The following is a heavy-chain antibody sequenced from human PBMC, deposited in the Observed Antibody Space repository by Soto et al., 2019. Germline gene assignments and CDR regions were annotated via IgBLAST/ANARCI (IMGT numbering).Heavy chain of an antibody. Sequence: ASETLSLTCAVSGDPISSSKWWTWVRQTPGKGLEWIGKIDQNGITNYNLSLESRVTILKDNSKSQLSLKLTSVTAVDSAVYYCARLSRDYYYYGMDVWGQGATVTVSS. CDR1: GDPISSSKW. J-gene: IGHJ6*02. V-gene: IGHV4-4*02. CDR2: IDQNGIT. CDR3: ARLSRDYYYYGMDV.